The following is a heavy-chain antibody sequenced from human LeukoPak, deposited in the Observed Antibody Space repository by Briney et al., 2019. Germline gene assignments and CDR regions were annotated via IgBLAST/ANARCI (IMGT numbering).Heavy chain of an antibody. V-gene: IGHV1-18*01. CDR1: GYTFTSYG. CDR2: ISAYNGNT. D-gene: IGHD1-26*01. Sequence: GASVKVSCKASGYTFTSYGISWVRQAPGQGLEWMGWISAYNGNTNYAQKLQGRVTMTTDTSTSTDYMELRSLRSDDTAVYYCARDGIDYDYGMDVWGQGTTVTVSS. J-gene: IGHJ6*02. CDR3: ARDGIDYDYGMDV.